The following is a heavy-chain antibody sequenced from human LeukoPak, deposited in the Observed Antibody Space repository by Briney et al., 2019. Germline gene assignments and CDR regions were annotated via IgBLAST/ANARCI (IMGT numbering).Heavy chain of an antibody. CDR3: ARHRPYSSGWRHFDY. J-gene: IGHJ4*02. D-gene: IGHD6-19*01. CDR1: GYSFTSYW. CDR2: IYPGDSET. Sequence: GESLKISCKGSGYSFTSYWIGWVRQMPGKGLEWMGIIYPGDSETKYSPSFQGQVTISADKSISTAYLQWSSLTASDTAMYYCARHRPYSSGWRHFDYWGQGTLVTVSS. V-gene: IGHV5-51*01.